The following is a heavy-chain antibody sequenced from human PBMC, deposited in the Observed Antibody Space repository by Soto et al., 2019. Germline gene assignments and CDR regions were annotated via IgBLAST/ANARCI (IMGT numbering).Heavy chain of an antibody. J-gene: IGHJ5*02. CDR2: INSDGSST. Sequence: LRLSCAASGFTFSSYWMHWVRQAPGKGLVWVSRINSDGSSTSYADSVKGRFTISRDNAKNTLYLQMNSLRAEDTAVYYCARAEALLADFWSAQGKHWFDPWGQGTLVTVSS. CDR1: GFTFSSYW. D-gene: IGHD3-3*01. V-gene: IGHV3-74*01. CDR3: ARAEALLADFWSAQGKHWFDP.